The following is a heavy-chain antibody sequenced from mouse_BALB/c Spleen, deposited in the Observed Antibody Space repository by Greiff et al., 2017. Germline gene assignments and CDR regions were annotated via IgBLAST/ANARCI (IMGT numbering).Heavy chain of an antibody. CDR1: GFTFSDYY. V-gene: IGHV5-4*02. CDR2: ISDGGSYT. CDR3: ARDGDGGAY. J-gene: IGHJ3*01. Sequence: EVKLQESGGGLVKPGGSLKLSCAASGFTFSDYYMYWVRQTPEKRLEWVATISDGGSYTYYPDSVKGRFTISRDNAKNNLYLQMSSLKSEDTAMYYCARDGDGGAYWGQGTLVTVSA.